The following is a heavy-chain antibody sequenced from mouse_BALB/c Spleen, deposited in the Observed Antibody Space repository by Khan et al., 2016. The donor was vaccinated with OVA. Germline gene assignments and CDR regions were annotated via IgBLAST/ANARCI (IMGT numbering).Heavy chain of an antibody. CDR2: INTYTGEP. Sequence: QIQLVQSGPELKKPGETVKISCKASGHTFTKYGMNWVKQAPGKGLKWMGWINTYTGEPTYADDFNGRFAFSLETSASTAYLQINNLKNEDTATYCSAIPPYFSYVMDNWGQGTSVTVSS. CDR1: GHTFTKYG. CDR3: AIPPYFSYVMDN. J-gene: IGHJ4*01. D-gene: IGHD2-10*01. V-gene: IGHV9-3-1*01.